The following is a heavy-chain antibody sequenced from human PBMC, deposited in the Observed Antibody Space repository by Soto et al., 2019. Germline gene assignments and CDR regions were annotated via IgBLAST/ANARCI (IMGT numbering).Heavy chain of an antibody. J-gene: IGHJ5*02. V-gene: IGHV3-66*01. Sequence: GGSLRLSCAASGFTVSSNYMSWVRQAPGKGLEWVSVIYSGGSTYYADSVKGRFTISRDNSKNTLYLQMNSLRAEDTAVYYCARGIVVVPAALLSWGQGTLVTVSS. CDR1: GFTVSSNY. CDR3: ARGIVVVPAALLS. D-gene: IGHD2-2*01. CDR2: IYSGGST.